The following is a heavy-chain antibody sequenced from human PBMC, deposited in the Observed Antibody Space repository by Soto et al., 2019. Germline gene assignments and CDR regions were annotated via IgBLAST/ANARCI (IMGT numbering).Heavy chain of an antibody. V-gene: IGHV3-74*03. CDR1: VFTFSSYG. CDR3: VRDLDHLDY. Sequence: GGSLRLSCAASVFTFSSYGMHLVRQGPGKGLMCVSRIQSDGSITTYADSVKGRFTISRENAKNTLFLQMSSLRSEDTAVYYCVRDLDHLDYWGQGTLVTVSS. J-gene: IGHJ4*02. CDR2: IQSDGSIT.